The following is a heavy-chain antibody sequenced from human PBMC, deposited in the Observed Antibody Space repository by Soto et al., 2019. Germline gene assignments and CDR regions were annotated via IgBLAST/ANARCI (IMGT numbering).Heavy chain of an antibody. J-gene: IGHJ5*02. CDR2: IYHHGST. V-gene: IGHV4-39*01. D-gene: IGHD3-3*01. Sequence: SETLSLTWTVSGGSISSSSYYWGWIRQPPGKGLEWIGGIYHHGSTYYNPSLKSRVTISGDTSKNQFSLKLSSVTAADTALYYCVGSTIFGVVTQINWFDPWGQGTLVTVSS. CDR1: GGSISSSSYY. CDR3: VGSTIFGVVTQINWFDP.